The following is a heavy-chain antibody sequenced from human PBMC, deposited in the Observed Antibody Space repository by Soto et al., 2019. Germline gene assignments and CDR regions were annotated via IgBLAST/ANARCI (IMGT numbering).Heavy chain of an antibody. CDR2: TSYGVTKD. CDR3: AKGLYCNGGAGYHFPYAAFDV. D-gene: IGHD2-15*01. J-gene: IGHJ3*01. CDR1: GFTFTRHE. V-gene: IGHV3-30*18. Sequence: QMQLVESGGGVVQSGTSLRLSCATSGFTFTRHEIHWVRQAPGKRLEWVAVTSYGVTKDSYADSVKGRSTISRDHSKDTVSLQMNSLRSDDTAIYYCAKGLYCNGGAGYHFPYAAFDVWGQGIMVTVSP.